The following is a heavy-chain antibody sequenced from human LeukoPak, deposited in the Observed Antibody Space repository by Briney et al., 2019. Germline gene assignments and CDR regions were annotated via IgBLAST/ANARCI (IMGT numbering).Heavy chain of an antibody. CDR2: ISSSAGTT. CDR3: ARQQQQLWYD. CDR1: GFTFSSYE. Sequence: PGGSLRLSCAASGFTFSSYEMNWVRQAPGKGLECVSYISSSAGTTYYADSVKGRFTISRDNAKNSLYLQMNSLRAEDTAVYFCARQQQQLWYDWGQGTLVTVSS. J-gene: IGHJ4*02. V-gene: IGHV3-48*03. D-gene: IGHD5-18*01.